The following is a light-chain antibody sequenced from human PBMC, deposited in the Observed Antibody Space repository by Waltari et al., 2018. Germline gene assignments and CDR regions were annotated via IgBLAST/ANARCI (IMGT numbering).Light chain of an antibody. CDR2: KAS. J-gene: IGKJ2*02. V-gene: IGKV1-5*03. CDR3: QQYNCYPWT. Sequence: DIQMTQSPSTLSASVGARVTITCRASQSISSWLAWYQQKPGKAPKLLIYKASSLESGVPSRFSGSGSGTEFTLTISSLQPDDFATYYCQQYNCYPWTFGQGTKLEIK. CDR1: QSISSW.